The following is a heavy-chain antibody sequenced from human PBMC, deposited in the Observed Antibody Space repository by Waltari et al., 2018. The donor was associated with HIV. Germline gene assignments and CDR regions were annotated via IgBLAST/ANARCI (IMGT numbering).Heavy chain of an antibody. CDR1: GYTLTELS. V-gene: IGHV1-24*01. CDR2: FVPEDDGT. D-gene: IGHD1-26*01. Sequence: QVQLIQSGAEVKKPGASVKVSCKVFGYTLTELSMHWVRLAPGKGLEWMGGFVPEDDGTIYAQKCQGRVNMTKDTSTVSAYMTLSSLTSDDTSVYYCATGGGTTSIQLYDLDVWGQGTTVTVSS. J-gene: IGHJ6*02. CDR3: ATGGGTTSIQLYDLDV.